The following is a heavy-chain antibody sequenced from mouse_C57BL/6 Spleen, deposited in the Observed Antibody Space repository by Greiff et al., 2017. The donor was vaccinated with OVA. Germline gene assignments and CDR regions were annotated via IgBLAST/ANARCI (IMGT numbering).Heavy chain of an antibody. CDR3: AHYYGSSYGWYFDV. J-gene: IGHJ1*03. CDR1: GYTFTSYW. D-gene: IGHD1-1*01. V-gene: IGHV1-64*01. CDR2: IHPNSGST. Sequence: QVQLQQPGAELVKPGASVKLSCKASGYTFTSYWMHWVKQRPGQGLEWIGMIHPNSGSTNYTEKFKSKATLTVDKSSSTAYMQLSSLTSEDSAVYYCAHYYGSSYGWYFDVWGTGTTVTVSS.